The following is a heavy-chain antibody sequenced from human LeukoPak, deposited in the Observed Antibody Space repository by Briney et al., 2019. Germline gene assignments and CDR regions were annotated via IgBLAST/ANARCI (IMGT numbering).Heavy chain of an antibody. Sequence: ASVNVSCKATGYTFTSYGISWVRQAPGQGLEWMGWISSNSDNTNYAQKLQGRVTMTTDTSTSTAYMELRSLRFDDTALYFCARDWGFIKVIADYWGQGTLVTVSS. J-gene: IGHJ4*02. D-gene: IGHD3-10*01. CDR2: ISSNSDNT. V-gene: IGHV1-18*01. CDR1: GYTFTSYG. CDR3: ARDWGFIKVIADY.